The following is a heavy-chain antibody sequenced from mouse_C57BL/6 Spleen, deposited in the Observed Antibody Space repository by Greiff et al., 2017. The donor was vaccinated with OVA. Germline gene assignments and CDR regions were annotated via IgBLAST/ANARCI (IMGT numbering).Heavy chain of an antibody. CDR2: IYPGDGDT. CDR3: ARERGYYYSMDY. V-gene: IGHV1-80*01. J-gene: IGHJ4*01. Sequence: QVQLQQSGAELVKPGASVKISCKASGYAFSSYWMNWVKQRPGKGLEWIGQIYPGDGDTNYNGKFKGKATLTADKSSSTAYMQLSSLTSEDSAVYFCARERGYYYSMDYWGQGTSVTVSS. CDR1: GYAFSSYW.